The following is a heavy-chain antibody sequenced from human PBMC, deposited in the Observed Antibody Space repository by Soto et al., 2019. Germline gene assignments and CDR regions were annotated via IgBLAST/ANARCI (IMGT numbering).Heavy chain of an antibody. Sequence: GASVKVSCKASGYTFTGYYMHWVRQAPGQGLEWMGWINPNSGGTNYAQKFQGRVTMTRDTSISTAYMELSRLRSDDTAVYYCARDREYPGIAAAADTFADYWGQGTLVTVSS. J-gene: IGHJ4*02. CDR1: GYTFTGYY. V-gene: IGHV1-2*02. CDR2: INPNSGGT. CDR3: ARDREYPGIAAAADTFADY. D-gene: IGHD6-13*01.